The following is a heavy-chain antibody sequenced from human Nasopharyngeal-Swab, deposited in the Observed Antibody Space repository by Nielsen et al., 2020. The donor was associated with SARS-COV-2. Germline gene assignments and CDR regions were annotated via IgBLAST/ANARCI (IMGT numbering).Heavy chain of an antibody. J-gene: IGHJ6*02. Sequence: GGSLRLSCAASGLTFSSYWMHWVRQAPGKGLVWVSRINSDGSSTSYADSVKGRFTISRDNAKNTLYLQMNSLRAEDTAVYYCARGYGSYPYYYGMDVWGQGTTVTVSS. D-gene: IGHD1-26*01. V-gene: IGHV3-74*01. CDR2: INSDGSST. CDR1: GLTFSSYW. CDR3: ARGYGSYPYYYGMDV.